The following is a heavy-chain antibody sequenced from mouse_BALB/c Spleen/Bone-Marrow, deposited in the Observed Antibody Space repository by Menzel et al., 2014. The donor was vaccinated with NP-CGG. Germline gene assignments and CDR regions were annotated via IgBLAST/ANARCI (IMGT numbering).Heavy chain of an antibody. J-gene: IGHJ2*01. CDR3: ASSFITTAYYFDY. Sequence: VQLKQSGPELVKPGASVKISCKASGYSFTGYFMNRVMQSHGKSLEWIGRINPYNGDTFYNQKFKGKATLTVDKSSSTAHMELRSLASEDSAVYYCASSFITTAYYFDYWGQGTTLTVSS. V-gene: IGHV1-20*02. D-gene: IGHD1-2*01. CDR1: GYSFTGYF. CDR2: INPYNGDT.